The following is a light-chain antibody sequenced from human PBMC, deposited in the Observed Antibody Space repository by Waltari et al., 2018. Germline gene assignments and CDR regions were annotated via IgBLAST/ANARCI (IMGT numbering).Light chain of an antibody. CDR3: QQYNDWPPGT. V-gene: IGKV3-15*01. J-gene: IGKJ1*01. CDR2: DAT. CDR1: QSVNNK. Sequence: EVVLTQSPATLSVSPGGRATLSCRASQSVNNKLAWYQQKPGQAPRLLFSDATTRAAGIPARFRGSGSGTDFTLTISSLQSEDFAIYFCQQYNDWPPGTFGPGTKVDFK.